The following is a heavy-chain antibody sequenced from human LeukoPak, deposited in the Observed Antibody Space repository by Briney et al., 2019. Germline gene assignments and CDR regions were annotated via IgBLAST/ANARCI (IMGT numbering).Heavy chain of an antibody. D-gene: IGHD5-18*01. Sequence: PSETLSLTCAVYGGSFSGYYWSWIRQPPGKGLEWIGEINHNGSTNYNPSLKSRVTISVDTSKNQFSLKLSSVTAADTAVYYCARVSSGYSYGYGNYFDYWGQGTLVTVSS. J-gene: IGHJ4*02. V-gene: IGHV4-34*01. CDR1: GGSFSGYY. CDR3: ARVSSGYSYGYGNYFDY. CDR2: INHNGST.